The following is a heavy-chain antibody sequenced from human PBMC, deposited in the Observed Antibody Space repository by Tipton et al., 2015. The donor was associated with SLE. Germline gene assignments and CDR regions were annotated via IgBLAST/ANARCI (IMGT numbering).Heavy chain of an antibody. CDR1: GGSISSGGYY. CDR2: TYYSGSP. D-gene: IGHD3-22*01. V-gene: IGHV4-31*03. J-gene: IGHJ5*02. CDR3: PIYYHDSTGLHWFDP. Sequence: TLSLTRNVSGGSISSGGYYWSWIRQHPGKGLEWIGYTYYSGSPYYNPSLKSRVTISLDMSKNQFSLRLSSVTAADTAVYYCPIYYHDSTGLHWFDPWGQGTLVTVSS.